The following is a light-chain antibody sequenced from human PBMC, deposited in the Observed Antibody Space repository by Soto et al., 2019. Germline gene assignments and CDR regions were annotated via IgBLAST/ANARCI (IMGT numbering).Light chain of an antibody. CDR1: SSDVGSYNL. CDR3: CSSAGSSTVV. J-gene: IGLJ2*01. CDR2: EGS. V-gene: IGLV2-23*01. Sequence: QSVLTQPASVSGSPGQSITISCTGTSSDVGSYNLVSWYQQHPGKAPKLMIYEGSKRRSGVSNPFSGSKSDNTASLTISGLQADDEADYYCCSSAGSSTVVFGGGTKLTVL.